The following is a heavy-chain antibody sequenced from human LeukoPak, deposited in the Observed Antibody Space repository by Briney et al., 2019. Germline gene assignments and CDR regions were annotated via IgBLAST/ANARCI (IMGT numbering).Heavy chain of an antibody. J-gene: IGHJ4*02. CDR2: IYYSGST. CDR3: ARESRVGAFY. V-gene: IGHV4-59*06. Sequence: SETLSLTCTVSGGSISSYYWSWIRQPPGKGLEWIGYIYYSGSTYYNPSLKSRVTISVDTSKNQFSLKLSSVTAADTAVYYCARESRVGAFYWGQGTLVTVSS. D-gene: IGHD1-26*01. CDR1: GGSISSYY.